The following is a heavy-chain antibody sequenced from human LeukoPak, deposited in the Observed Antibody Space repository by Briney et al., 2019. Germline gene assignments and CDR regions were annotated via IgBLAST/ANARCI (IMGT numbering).Heavy chain of an antibody. CDR1: GYTFTNYY. J-gene: IGHJ4*02. CDR3: AKADSGSYNY. CDR2: MNPNSGNT. D-gene: IGHD1-26*01. Sequence: ASVKVSCKASGYTFTNYYMHWVRQAPGQGLEWMGWMNPNSGNTGYAQKFQGRVTMTRNTSISTAYMELSSLRSEDTAVYYCAKADSGSYNYWGQGTLVTVSS. V-gene: IGHV1-8*02.